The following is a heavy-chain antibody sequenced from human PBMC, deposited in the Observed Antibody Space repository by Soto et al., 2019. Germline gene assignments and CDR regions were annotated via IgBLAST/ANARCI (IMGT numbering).Heavy chain of an antibody. CDR1: GYTFSVYH. CDR3: AKELQRGMDV. Sequence: QVHLVHSGAEVKQPGASVKVSCKASGYTFSVYHMHWVRQAPGQGLEWMGWVHPNSGGTNYAQSFEGRVTMTRDTSINTAYMELSRLTSDDTAVYYCAKELQRGMDVWGQGTTVTVSS. CDR2: VHPNSGGT. J-gene: IGHJ6*02. V-gene: IGHV1-2*02. D-gene: IGHD4-4*01.